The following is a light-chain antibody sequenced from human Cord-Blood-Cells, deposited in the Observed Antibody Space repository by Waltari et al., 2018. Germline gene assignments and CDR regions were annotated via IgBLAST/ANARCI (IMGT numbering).Light chain of an antibody. CDR1: SSYVGGYNY. V-gene: IGLV2-14*03. CDR2: DVG. CDR3: SSYTSSSTLV. Sequence: QSALTQPASVSGSPGQSIPISCTGTSSYVGGYNYVSWYQHHPGKGPKLMTYDVGKQPSGVSNRFSGSKSGKTASLTISGLQAEDEADYYCSSYTSSSTLVFGGGTKLTVL. J-gene: IGLJ2*01.